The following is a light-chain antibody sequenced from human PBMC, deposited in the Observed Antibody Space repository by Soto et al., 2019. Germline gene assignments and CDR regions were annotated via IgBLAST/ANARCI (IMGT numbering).Light chain of an antibody. CDR2: SAS. CDR1: QALSNY. CDR3: QQLSRYPLT. Sequence: DIQMTHSPCALSASVVERVTITCLASQALSNYLAWYQQKPGKAPDLLIYSASTLQSGVPSRFSGSGSETEFSLTIRALQPEDFATYYCQQLSRYPLTFGGGTKVDIK. V-gene: IGKV1-9*01. J-gene: IGKJ4*01.